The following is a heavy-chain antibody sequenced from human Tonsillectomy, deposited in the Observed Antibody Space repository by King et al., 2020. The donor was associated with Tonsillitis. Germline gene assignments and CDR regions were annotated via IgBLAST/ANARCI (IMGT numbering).Heavy chain of an antibody. J-gene: IGHJ6*02. CDR3: AGLDVVVTPAIGSFSRYYYDMDV. Sequence: VQLVESGGGLVQPGGSLRLSCAASGFTFSSYAMSWVRQAPGKGLKWVSSISDSGGTFYTDSVKGRFTISRDTSKNTLYLQMNSLRAEDTALYYCAGLDVVVTPAIGSFSRYYYDMDVWGQGTTVTVSS. CDR1: GFTFSSYA. D-gene: IGHD2-2*02. CDR2: ISDSGGT. V-gene: IGHV3-23*04.